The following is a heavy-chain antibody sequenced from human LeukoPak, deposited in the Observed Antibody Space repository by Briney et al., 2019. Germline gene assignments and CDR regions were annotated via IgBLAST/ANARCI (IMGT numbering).Heavy chain of an antibody. CDR3: AAGDRNGWYFDY. CDR2: ISGSGGST. D-gene: IGHD6-19*01. J-gene: IGHJ4*02. CDR1: GFTFSSYA. Sequence: GGSLRLSCAASGFTFSSYAMTWVRQAPGKGLEWVSAISGSGGSTYYADSVKGRFTISRDNAKNSLYLQMNSLRAEDTALYYCAAGDRNGWYFDYWGQGTLVTVSS. V-gene: IGHV3-23*01.